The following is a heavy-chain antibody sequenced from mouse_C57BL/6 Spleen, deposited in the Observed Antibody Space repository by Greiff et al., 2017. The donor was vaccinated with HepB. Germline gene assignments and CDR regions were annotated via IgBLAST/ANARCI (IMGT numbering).Heavy chain of an antibody. CDR2: IYPGSGNT. J-gene: IGHJ4*01. CDR3: ARHYYGSVYAMDY. CDR1: GYTFTDYY. Sequence: QVQLQQSGAELVRPGASVKLSCKASGYTFTDYYINWVKQRPGQGLEWIARIYPGSGNTYYNEKFKGKATLTAEKSSSTAYMQLSSLTSEDSAVYFCARHYYGSVYAMDYWGQGTSVTVSS. D-gene: IGHD1-1*01. V-gene: IGHV1-76*01.